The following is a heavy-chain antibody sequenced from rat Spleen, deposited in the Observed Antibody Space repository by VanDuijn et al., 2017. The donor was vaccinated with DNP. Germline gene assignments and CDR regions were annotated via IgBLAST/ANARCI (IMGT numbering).Heavy chain of an antibody. Sequence: EVQLVESGGGLVQPGRSLKLSCTASGFTFSNYGMAWVRQAPTKGLEWVASLSNGGDKSAYRDSVKGRFTISRDNANATLFLHMDSLRSEDTATYYCTTEAGDYWGQGVMVTVSS. CDR3: TTEAGDY. CDR2: LSNGGDKS. CDR1: GFTFSNYG. V-gene: IGHV5S13*01. J-gene: IGHJ2*01.